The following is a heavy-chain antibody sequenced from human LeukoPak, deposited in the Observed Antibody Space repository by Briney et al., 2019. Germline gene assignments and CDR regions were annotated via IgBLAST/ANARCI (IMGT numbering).Heavy chain of an antibody. CDR3: ARVSGGAVAER. Sequence: ASVKVSCKESGYTLPSYYIHWVGPAPGQGLEWMGIINPSGGSTSYAQKFQGRVTMTRDTSTSTVYMELSSLRSEDTAVYYCARVSGGAVAERWGQGTLVTVSS. CDR2: INPSGGST. J-gene: IGHJ4*02. V-gene: IGHV1-46*01. D-gene: IGHD6-19*01. CDR1: GYTLPSYY.